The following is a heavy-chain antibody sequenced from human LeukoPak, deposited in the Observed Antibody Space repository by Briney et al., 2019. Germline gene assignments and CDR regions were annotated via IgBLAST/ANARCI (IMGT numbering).Heavy chain of an antibody. CDR1: GFTFSDCY. Sequence: GGSLRLSCAASGFTFSDCYMSWIRQAPGKGLEWVSYISSSGTTIYYADYVKGRFTISRDNAKNSLYLQMNSLRAEDTAVYYCARRRDSGSLQHFDYWGQGTLVTVSS. CDR3: ARRRDSGSLQHFDY. J-gene: IGHJ4*02. CDR2: ISSSGTTI. V-gene: IGHV3-11*01. D-gene: IGHD1-26*01.